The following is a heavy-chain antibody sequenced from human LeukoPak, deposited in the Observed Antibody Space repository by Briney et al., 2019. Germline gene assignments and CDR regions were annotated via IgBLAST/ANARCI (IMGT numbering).Heavy chain of an antibody. V-gene: IGHV4-30-4*08. Sequence: SQTLSLTCTVSGGSISSGDYYWSWIRQPPGKGLEWIEYIYYSGSTYYNPSLKSRVTISVDTSKNQFSLKLSSVTAADTAVYYCARDTTDDSSGYSIFDYWGQGTLVTVSS. CDR1: GGSISSGDYY. CDR2: IYYSGST. CDR3: ARDTTDDSSGYSIFDY. D-gene: IGHD3-22*01. J-gene: IGHJ4*02.